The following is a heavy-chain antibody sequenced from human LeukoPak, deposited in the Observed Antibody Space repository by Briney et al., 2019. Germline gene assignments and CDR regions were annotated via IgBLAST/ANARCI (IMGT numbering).Heavy chain of an antibody. Sequence: PSETLSLTCTVSGGSISSSSYYWGWIRQPPGKGLEWIGSIYYSGSTYYNPSLKSRVTISVDTSKNQFSLKLSSVTAADTAVYYCARHGMGRGIVVVPAALNPWGQGTLVTVSS. J-gene: IGHJ5*02. CDR3: ARHGMGRGIVVVPAALNP. CDR2: IYYSGST. CDR1: GGSISSSSYY. V-gene: IGHV4-39*01. D-gene: IGHD2-2*01.